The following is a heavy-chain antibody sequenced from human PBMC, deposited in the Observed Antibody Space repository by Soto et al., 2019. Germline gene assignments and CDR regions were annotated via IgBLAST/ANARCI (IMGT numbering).Heavy chain of an antibody. J-gene: IGHJ5*02. CDR2: IIPIFGTA. V-gene: IGHV1-69*13. CDR3: ARCMIAAADDESTYNWFDP. D-gene: IGHD6-13*01. CDR1: GGTFSSYA. Sequence: GPSVKVSCKASGGTFSSYAISWVRQAPGQGLEWMGGIIPIFGTANYAQKFQGRVTITADESTSTAYMELSSLRSEDTAVYYCARCMIAAADDESTYNWFDPWGQGTLVTVSS.